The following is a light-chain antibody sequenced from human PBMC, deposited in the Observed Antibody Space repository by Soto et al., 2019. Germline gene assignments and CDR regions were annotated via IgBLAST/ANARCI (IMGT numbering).Light chain of an antibody. Sequence: EIVLTQSPGTLSLSPGERATLSGRASQSVSSNLAWYQQKPGQAPRLFIYGAFTRATGIPARISGSGSGTEFTLTISSLQSEDVAVYYCQQYNNWPWTFGQGTKVDIK. CDR3: QQYNNWPWT. V-gene: IGKV3-15*01. CDR1: QSVSSN. CDR2: GAF. J-gene: IGKJ1*01.